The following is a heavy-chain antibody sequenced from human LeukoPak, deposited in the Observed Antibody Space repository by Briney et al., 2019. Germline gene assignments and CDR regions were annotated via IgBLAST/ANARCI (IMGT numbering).Heavy chain of an antibody. D-gene: IGHD7-27*01. J-gene: IGHJ4*02. CDR1: GFTFSSYS. Sequence: GGSLRLSCAASGFTFSSYSMNWVRQAPGKGLEWVSYISSSSSTIYYADSVKGRFTISRDNAKNSLYLRMNSLRAEDTAIYYCARDPPNWGFGLWGQGTLVTVSS. V-gene: IGHV3-48*04. CDR3: ARDPPNWGFGL. CDR2: ISSSSSTI.